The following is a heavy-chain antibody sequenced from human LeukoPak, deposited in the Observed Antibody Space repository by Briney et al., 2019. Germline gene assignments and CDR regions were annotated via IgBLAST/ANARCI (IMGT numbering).Heavy chain of an antibody. Sequence: ASVKVSRKASGGTFSSYAISWVRQAPGQGLEWMGGIIPIFGTANYAQKFQGRVTVTADESTSTAYMELSSLRSEDTAVYYCARVSVQLERREDYYYYMDVSGKGTTVTVSS. CDR2: IIPIFGTA. CDR1: GGTFSSYA. D-gene: IGHD1-1*01. J-gene: IGHJ6*03. V-gene: IGHV1-69*13. CDR3: ARVSVQLERREDYYYYMDV.